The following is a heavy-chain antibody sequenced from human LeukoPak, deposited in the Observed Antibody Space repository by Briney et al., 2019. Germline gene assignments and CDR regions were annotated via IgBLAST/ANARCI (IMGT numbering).Heavy chain of an antibody. Sequence: PSETLSLTCTVSRGSISNFYWSWIRQPPGKGLEWIGYIYYSGSTNYNPSLKSRVTISVDTSKNQLSLKVNSVTVADTAVYYCARAGVYYDIDYWGQGTLVTVSS. V-gene: IGHV4-59*01. CDR3: ARAGVYYDIDY. D-gene: IGHD3-22*01. CDR2: IYYSGST. CDR1: RGSISNFY. J-gene: IGHJ4*02.